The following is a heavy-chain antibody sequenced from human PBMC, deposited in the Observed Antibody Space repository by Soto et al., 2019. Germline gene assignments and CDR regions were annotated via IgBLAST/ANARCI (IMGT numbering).Heavy chain of an antibody. CDR3: ARIAGPYGMDV. J-gene: IGHJ6*02. V-gene: IGHV1-18*01. D-gene: IGHD2-21*01. CDR2: VSLYNEKP. Sequence: QGQLVQSGAEVRKPGASVKVSCKASGYIFTNYPISWVRQAPGQGLEWMGWVSLYNEKPNYVEKFQDRVTMTTDTSTSAAYMELRSLTSDDTAVYYCARIAGPYGMDVWGQGTTVTVSS. CDR1: GYIFTNYP.